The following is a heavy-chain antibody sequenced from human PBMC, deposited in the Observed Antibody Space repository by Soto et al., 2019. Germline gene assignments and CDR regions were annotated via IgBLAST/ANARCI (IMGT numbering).Heavy chain of an antibody. J-gene: IGHJ4*02. D-gene: IGHD3-3*01. CDR1: GFTFSSYG. Sequence: PGGSLRLSCAASGFTFSSYGMHWVRQAPGKGLEWVAVISYDGSNKYYADSVKGRFTISRDNSKNTLYLQMNSLRAEDTAVYYCAKEALRFLEWLTHFYYWGQGTLVTVSS. CDR3: AKEALRFLEWLTHFYY. CDR2: ISYDGSNK. V-gene: IGHV3-30*18.